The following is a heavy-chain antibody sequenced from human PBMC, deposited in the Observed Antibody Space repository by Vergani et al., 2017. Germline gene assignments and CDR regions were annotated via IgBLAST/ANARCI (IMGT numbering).Heavy chain of an antibody. J-gene: IGHJ6*02. CDR1: GGSFSGYY. CDR2: INHSGST. Sequence: QVQLQQWGAGLLKPSETLSLTCAVYGGSFSGYYWSWIRQPPGKGLEWIGEINHSGSTNYNPSLKSRVTISVDTSKNQFSLKLSSVTAADTAVYYCARDRAYYDILTGYDRPPDYYYGMDVWGQGTTVTVSS. V-gene: IGHV4-34*01. CDR3: ARDRAYYDILTGYDRPPDYYYGMDV. D-gene: IGHD3-9*01.